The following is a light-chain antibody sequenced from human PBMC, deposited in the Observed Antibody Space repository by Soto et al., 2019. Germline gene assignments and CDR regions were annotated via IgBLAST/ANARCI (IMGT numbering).Light chain of an antibody. CDR3: QQRHTTPLN. CDR1: QSISTY. CDR2: AAS. V-gene: IGKV1-39*01. Sequence: DIQMTQSPSSLSASVGDRVTITCRASQSISTYLNWYQQKPGKAPNLLIYAASSLQSGVPSRFSGSGSGTDFTLTVSSLQPEDFATYYCQQRHTTPLNFGGRTKVDIK. J-gene: IGKJ4*01.